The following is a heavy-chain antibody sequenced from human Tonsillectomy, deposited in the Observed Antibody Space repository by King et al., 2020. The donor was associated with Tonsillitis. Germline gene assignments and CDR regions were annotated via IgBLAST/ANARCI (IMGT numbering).Heavy chain of an antibody. CDR3: ARDYGCNEGYFDY. CDR1: GYTFTTYD. J-gene: IGHJ4*02. D-gene: IGHD4-23*01. CDR2: INPIGGGT. Sequence: VQLVESGAEVKRPGASVKVSCKASGYTFTTYDMHWVRQAPGQGLEGMGIINPIGGGTDSAQKFQGRVTMTRDTSTSTVYMELSSLRSEDTAVYYCARDYGCNEGYFDYWGQGTLVTVSS. V-gene: IGHV1-46*01.